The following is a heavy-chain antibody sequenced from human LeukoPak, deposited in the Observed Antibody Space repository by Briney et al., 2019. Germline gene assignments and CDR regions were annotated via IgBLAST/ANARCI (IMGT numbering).Heavy chain of an antibody. Sequence: PGGSLRLSCGASGFTLSSYCMTWVRQAPGKGLEWVANIKEDGSKTYYVESVRGRFTISRDNAENSLYLQMNSLRAEDTAVYYCARASGYSGYDPFAYWGQGTLVTVSS. D-gene: IGHD5-12*01. CDR3: ARASGYSGYDPFAY. CDR1: GFTLSSYC. CDR2: IKEDGSKT. V-gene: IGHV3-7*01. J-gene: IGHJ4*02.